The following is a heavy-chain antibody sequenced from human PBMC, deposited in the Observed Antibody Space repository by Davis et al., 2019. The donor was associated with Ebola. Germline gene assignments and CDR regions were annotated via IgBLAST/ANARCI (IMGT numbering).Heavy chain of an antibody. Sequence: GETPHYTDSVKGRFSISRDNSKDTLSLQMDSLGAEDTATYYCVSYSAGWFRFDFWGQGTLVTASS. CDR2: GETP. CDR3: VSYSAGWFRFDF. J-gene: IGHJ4*02. D-gene: IGHD6-19*01. V-gene: IGHV3-23*01.